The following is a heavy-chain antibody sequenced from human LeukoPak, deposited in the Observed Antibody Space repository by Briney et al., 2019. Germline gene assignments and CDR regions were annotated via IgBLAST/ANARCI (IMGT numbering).Heavy chain of an antibody. CDR1: AFTFSNAW. D-gene: IGHD3-22*01. V-gene: IGHV3-15*01. J-gene: IGHJ4*02. Sequence: AGGSLSRYCAASAFTFSNAWMSWLRQAPGKGLEWGGRIKSKTDGETTDYAAHVKGRFTISRDDSKNTLYVQLNSLKTEDTAVYYCTTDLITYYYDSSGQRDWGQGTLVTVSS. CDR3: TTDLITYYYDSSGQRD. CDR2: IKSKTDGETT.